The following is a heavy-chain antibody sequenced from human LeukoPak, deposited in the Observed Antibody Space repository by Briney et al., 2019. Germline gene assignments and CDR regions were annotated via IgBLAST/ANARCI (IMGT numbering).Heavy chain of an antibody. V-gene: IGHV5-51*01. CDR2: IYPGDSDT. J-gene: IGHJ3*02. CDR1: GYSFTSYW. D-gene: IGHD2-2*01. Sequence: GESLKISCKGSGYSFTSYWIGWVRQMPGKGLEWMGIIYPGDSDTRYSPSFQGQVTISADKSISTAYLQWSSLKASDTAMYYCARKGEYQLPDDAFDIWGQGTMVTVSS. CDR3: ARKGEYQLPDDAFDI.